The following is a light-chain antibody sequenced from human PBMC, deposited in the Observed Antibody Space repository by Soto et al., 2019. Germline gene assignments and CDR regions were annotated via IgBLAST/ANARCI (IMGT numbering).Light chain of an antibody. CDR3: QQYKNWRT. J-gene: IGKJ1*01. CDR1: QSVSSN. V-gene: IGKV3-15*01. Sequence: EIVMTQSPATLSVSPGERATLSCRASQSVSSNLAWYQQKPGQAPRLLIYDASTRATGIPARISGSGSGTEFTLTISGLQSEDFSVYYCQQYKNWRTFGQGTKVEIK. CDR2: DAS.